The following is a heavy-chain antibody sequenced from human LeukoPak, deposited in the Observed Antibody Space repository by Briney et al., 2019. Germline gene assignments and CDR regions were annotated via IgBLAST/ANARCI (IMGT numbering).Heavy chain of an antibody. V-gene: IGHV3-30-3*01. J-gene: IGHJ6*02. CDR3: ARPAGHGFNYFYYGMDV. CDR2: ISYGGSNK. D-gene: IGHD3-10*01. Sequence: GRSLRLSCAASGFTFSSYAMHWVRQAPGKGLEWVAVISYGGSNKYYTDSVKGRFTISRDNSKNTLYLQMSSLRIEDTAVYYCARPAGHGFNYFYYGMDVWGQGTAVTVSS. CDR1: GFTFSSYA.